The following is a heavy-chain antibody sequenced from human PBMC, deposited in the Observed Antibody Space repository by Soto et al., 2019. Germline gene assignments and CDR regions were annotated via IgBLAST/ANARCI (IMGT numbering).Heavy chain of an antibody. V-gene: IGHV3-7*03. Sequence: TGGSLRLSCAASGFTFSSYWMSWVRQAPGKGLEWVANIKQDGSEKYYVDSVKGRFTISRDNAKNSLYLQMNSLRAEDTAVYYCARYYYGSGSYYNLAWFDHWGQGTLVTVSS. J-gene: IGHJ5*02. CDR3: ARYYYGSGSYYNLAWFDH. D-gene: IGHD3-10*01. CDR1: GFTFSSYW. CDR2: IKQDGSEK.